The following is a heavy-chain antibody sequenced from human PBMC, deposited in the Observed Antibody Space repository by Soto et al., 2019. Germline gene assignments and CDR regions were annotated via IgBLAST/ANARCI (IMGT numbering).Heavy chain of an antibody. D-gene: IGHD6-19*01. CDR2: ISAYNGNT. CDR3: ARDTRMAVAGTVEDYYGMDV. V-gene: IGHV1-18*04. CDR1: GYTFTSYG. J-gene: IGHJ6*02. Sequence: ASVKVSCKASGYTFTSYGISWVRQAPGQGLEWMGWISAYNGNTNYAQKLQGRVTMTTDTSTSTAYMELRSLRSDDTAVYYCARDTRMAVAGTVEDYYGMDVWGQGITVTVSS.